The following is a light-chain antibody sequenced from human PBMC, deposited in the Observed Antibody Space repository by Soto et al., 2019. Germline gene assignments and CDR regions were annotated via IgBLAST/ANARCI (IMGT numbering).Light chain of an antibody. Sequence: QSALTQPASVSGSPGQSITISCTGTFSDVGSYNLVSWYQQHPGKAPKLMIYEDTKRPSGVSNRFAGSNSGYTASLTISGLQAEDEADYYCCSYAGSSTVVFGGGTKLTVL. CDR1: FSDVGSYNL. J-gene: IGLJ2*01. CDR2: EDT. CDR3: CSYAGSSTVV. V-gene: IGLV2-23*01.